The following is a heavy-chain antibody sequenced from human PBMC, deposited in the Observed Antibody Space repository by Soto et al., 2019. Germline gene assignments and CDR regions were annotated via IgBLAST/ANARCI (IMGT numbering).Heavy chain of an antibody. Sequence: GGSLRLSCAASGFTFSNYLMSWVRQAPGKGLEWVANIKQDGSKKYYVDSVKGRLTISRDNAKNSLYLQMNSLRAEDTAVYYCARDSPFHDSTAYLDYWGQGTLVTVSS. J-gene: IGHJ4*02. D-gene: IGHD3-22*01. V-gene: IGHV3-7*01. CDR1: GFTFSNYL. CDR2: IKQDGSKK. CDR3: ARDSPFHDSTAYLDY.